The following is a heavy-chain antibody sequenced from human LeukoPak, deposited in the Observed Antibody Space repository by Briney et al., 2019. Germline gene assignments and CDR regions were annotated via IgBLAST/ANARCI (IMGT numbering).Heavy chain of an antibody. CDR3: ARSPVEVDGFDI. J-gene: IGHJ3*02. V-gene: IGHV3-74*01. CDR1: GFTFSSYD. D-gene: IGHD2-2*01. Sequence: PGGSLRLSCAASGFTFSSYDMSWVRQPPAPGLVWVSSINSDGSSTSYADSVKGRCSISRDNAKNTRYLQMNSLRAEDMAVYYCARSPVEVDGFDIWGQGTMVTVSS. CDR2: INSDGSST.